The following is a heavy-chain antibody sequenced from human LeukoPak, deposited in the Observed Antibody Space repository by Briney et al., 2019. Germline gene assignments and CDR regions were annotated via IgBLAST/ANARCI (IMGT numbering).Heavy chain of an antibody. J-gene: IGHJ3*02. D-gene: IGHD3-3*01. Sequence: PGGSLRLSCAASGFNFGAYAMSWVRQAPGKGPEWVSLITNIGESTYYADSVKGRFTISRDNSKNTLYLQMNSPRAEDTAVYYCASFRSRFDAFDIWGQGTMVTVSS. CDR1: GFNFGAYA. V-gene: IGHV3-23*01. CDR2: ITNIGEST. CDR3: ASFRSRFDAFDI.